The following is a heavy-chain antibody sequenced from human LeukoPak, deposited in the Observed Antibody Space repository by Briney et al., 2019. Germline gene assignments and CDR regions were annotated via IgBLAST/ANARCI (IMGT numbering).Heavy chain of an antibody. Sequence: SETLSLTCTVSGGSISSYYWSWIRQPPGKGLEWIGYIYYSGSTNYNPSLKSRVTISVDTSKNQFSLKLSSVTAADTAVYYCARHDVTMVRAVVLHAFDIWGQGTMVTVSS. V-gene: IGHV4-59*08. CDR1: GGSISSYY. D-gene: IGHD3-10*01. CDR3: ARHDVTMVRAVVLHAFDI. J-gene: IGHJ3*02. CDR2: IYYSGST.